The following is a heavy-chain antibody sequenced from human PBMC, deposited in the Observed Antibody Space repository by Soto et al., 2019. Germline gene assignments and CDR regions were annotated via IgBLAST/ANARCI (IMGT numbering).Heavy chain of an antibody. CDR1: GGSVSIGSYY. V-gene: IGHV4-61*01. CDR3: ARDSGGYCSGGSCYDLNWFDP. Sequence: SETLSLTCTVSGGSVSIGSYYWSWIRQPPGKGLEWIGYIYYSGSTNYNPSLKSRVTISVDTSKNQFSLKLSSVTAADTAVYYCARDSGGYCSGGSCYDLNWFDPWGQGTLVTVSS. CDR2: IYYSGST. J-gene: IGHJ5*02. D-gene: IGHD2-15*01.